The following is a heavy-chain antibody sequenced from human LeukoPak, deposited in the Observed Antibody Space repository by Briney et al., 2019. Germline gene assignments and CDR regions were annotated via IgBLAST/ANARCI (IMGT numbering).Heavy chain of an antibody. CDR1: GGTFSSYA. CDR3: ARDNDFRPFDY. D-gene: IGHD2-21*02. Sequence: ASVKVSCKASGGTFSSYAISWVRQAPGQGLEWMGWINPNSGGTNYAQKFQGRVTMTRDTSISTAYMELSRLRSDDTAVYYCARDNDFRPFDYRGQGTLVTVSS. J-gene: IGHJ4*02. V-gene: IGHV1-2*02. CDR2: INPNSGGT.